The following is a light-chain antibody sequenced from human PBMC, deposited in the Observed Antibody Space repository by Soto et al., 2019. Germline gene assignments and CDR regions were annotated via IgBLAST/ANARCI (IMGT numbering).Light chain of an antibody. CDR1: QGISSY. Sequence: IRMTQSPSTLSASTGDRVTITCRASQGISSYLAWYQQKPGKAPKLLIYAASTLQSGVPSRFSGSGSGTDFTLTISCLQSEDFATYYCQQYYSYPRTFGQGTKVEIK. CDR2: AAS. CDR3: QQYYSYPRT. V-gene: IGKV1-8*01. J-gene: IGKJ1*01.